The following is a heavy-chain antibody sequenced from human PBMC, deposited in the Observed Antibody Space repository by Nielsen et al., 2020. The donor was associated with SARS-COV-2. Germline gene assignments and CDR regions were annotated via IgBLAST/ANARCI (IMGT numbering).Heavy chain of an antibody. CDR3: ARGGISDAFDI. CDR1: GGSIARTAYC. D-gene: IGHD1-26*01. Sequence: SETLSLTCTVSGGSIARTAYCWSWIRQHPGKGLEWIGDISYSGSTYYNPSLKSRVTISVDTSKNQFSLKLSSVTAADTAVYYCARGGISDAFDIWGQGTMVTVSS. J-gene: IGHJ3*02. CDR2: ISYSGST. V-gene: IGHV4-61*08.